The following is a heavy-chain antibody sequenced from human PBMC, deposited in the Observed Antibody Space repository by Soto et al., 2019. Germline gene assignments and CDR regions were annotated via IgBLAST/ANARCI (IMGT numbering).Heavy chain of an antibody. Sequence: LSLTCTIAGDSISSRGYYWHLIRHHLGKGLEWIGYIYYSGTTYYNPSLKSRVTISVDTSKNQFSLKLSSVTAADTALYYCAASCVACGGFNYYGMDVWGQGTTVT. J-gene: IGHJ6*02. CDR3: AASCVACGGFNYYGMDV. CDR2: IYYSGTT. V-gene: IGHV4-31*03. CDR1: GDSISSRGYY. D-gene: IGHD2-21*01.